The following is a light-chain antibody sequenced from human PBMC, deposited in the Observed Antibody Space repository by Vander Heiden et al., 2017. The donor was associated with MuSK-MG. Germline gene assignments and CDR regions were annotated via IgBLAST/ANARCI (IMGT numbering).Light chain of an antibody. CDR1: QSISDW. Sequence: DIQMTQSPSPLSASVGDRVTITCRASQSISDWLAWYQQKPGKAPKLLIYKASSLESGVPSRFSGSGSGTEFTLTISSLQPDDFATYCCQQYNTYPLTFGGGTKVEIK. CDR3: QQYNTYPLT. CDR2: KAS. V-gene: IGKV1-5*03. J-gene: IGKJ4*01.